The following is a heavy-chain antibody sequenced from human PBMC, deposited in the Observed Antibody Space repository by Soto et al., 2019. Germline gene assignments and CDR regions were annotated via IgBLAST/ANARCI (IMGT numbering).Heavy chain of an antibody. J-gene: IGHJ6*03. CDR3: ARLSEESSSSNYYYFYMDS. D-gene: IGHD6-6*01. V-gene: IGHV1-8*01. Sequence: QVQLVQSGSEGKEPGASMTISCQASGYTFTRYDITWVRQATGHGLEWMGWRKPRTGNTAHAEKFQGRVTMTRSTSINTAYMELRGLRSEDTAVYYWARLSEESSSSNYYYFYMDSWGKGSKVTVSS. CDR2: RKPRTGNT. CDR1: GYTFTRYD.